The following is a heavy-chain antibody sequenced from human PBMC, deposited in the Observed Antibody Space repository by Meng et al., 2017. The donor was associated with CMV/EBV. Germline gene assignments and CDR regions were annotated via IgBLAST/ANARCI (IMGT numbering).Heavy chain of an antibody. Sequence: GGSLRLSCPASGFTFSSYWMHWVRQAPGKGLVWVSRINSDGSSTSYADSVKGRFTISRDNAKNTLYLQKNSLRAEDTDVYYCARGGWGAGSDYWGQGTLVTVSS. V-gene: IGHV3-74*01. J-gene: IGHJ4*02. CDR1: GFTFSSYW. CDR2: INSDGSST. CDR3: ARGGWGAGSDY. D-gene: IGHD1-26*01.